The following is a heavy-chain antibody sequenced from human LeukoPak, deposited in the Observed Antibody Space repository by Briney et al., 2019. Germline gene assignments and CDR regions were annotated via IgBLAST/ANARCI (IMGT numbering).Heavy chain of an antibody. CDR3: AKYSSSLNWFDP. CDR2: IYYSGST. CDR1: GGSISSGGYY. Sequence: PSQTLSLTCTVPGGSISSGGYYWSWIRQHPGKGLEWIGYIYYSGSTYYNPSLKSRVTISVDTSKNQFSLKLSSVTAADTAVYYCAKYSSSLNWFDPWGQGTLVTVSS. V-gene: IGHV4-31*03. J-gene: IGHJ5*02. D-gene: IGHD6-13*01.